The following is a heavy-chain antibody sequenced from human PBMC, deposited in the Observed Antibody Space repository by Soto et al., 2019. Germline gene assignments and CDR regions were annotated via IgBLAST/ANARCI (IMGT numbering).Heavy chain of an antibody. Sequence: EVQLVESGGGLVKPGGSLRLSCAASGFTFSSHSMNWVRQAPGKGLEWVSYISRRSSSIHYADSVKGRFTISRDNAKNSLFLQMNSLRAEDTAVYYCAREIEYYYDRNSGMDVWGQGTTVTVSS. V-gene: IGHV3-21*01. CDR1: GFTFSSHS. J-gene: IGHJ6*02. CDR2: ISRRSSSI. CDR3: AREIEYYYDRNSGMDV. D-gene: IGHD3-22*01.